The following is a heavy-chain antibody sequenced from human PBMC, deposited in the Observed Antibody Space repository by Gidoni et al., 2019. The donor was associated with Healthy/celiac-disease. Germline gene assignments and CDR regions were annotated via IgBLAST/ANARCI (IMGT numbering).Heavy chain of an antibody. J-gene: IGHJ4*02. V-gene: IGHV3-15*01. CDR1: GFTFSNAW. CDR3: TAGYSYGYGDGHY. Sequence: EVQLVEPGGGLVKPGGSLRLSCAASGFTFSNAWMSWVRQAPGKGLEWVGRIKSKTDGGTTDYAAPVKGRFTISRDDSKNTLYLQMNSLKTEDTAVYYCTAGYSYGYGDGHYWGQGTLVTVSS. D-gene: IGHD5-18*01. CDR2: IKSKTDGGTT.